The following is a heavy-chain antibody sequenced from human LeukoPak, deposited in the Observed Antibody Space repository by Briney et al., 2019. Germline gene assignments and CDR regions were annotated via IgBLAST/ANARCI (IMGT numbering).Heavy chain of an antibody. D-gene: IGHD6-13*01. CDR2: INSGGNII. CDR1: GFTFSTYW. CDR3: VAGMGNY. J-gene: IGHJ4*02. V-gene: IGHV3-74*01. Sequence: GGSLRLSCAASGFTFSTYWMHWVRQVPGKGLVWVSRINSGGNIITYADSVKGRFTISRDNARNMVYLQMNSLRAEDTAVYYCVAGMGNYWGQGTLVPLSS.